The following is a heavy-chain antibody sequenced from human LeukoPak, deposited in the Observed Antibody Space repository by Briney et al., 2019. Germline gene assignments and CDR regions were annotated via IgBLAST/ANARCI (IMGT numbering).Heavy chain of an antibody. Sequence: ASVKVSCKASGYTFTGYHMHWVRQAPGQGLEWMGRINPNSGDTNYAQKFQGRVTMTRDTSISTAYMELSRLRSDGTAVYYCARDYCSSTSCLFDYWGQGTLVTVSS. CDR3: ARDYCSSTSCLFDY. V-gene: IGHV1-2*06. J-gene: IGHJ4*02. CDR2: INPNSGDT. D-gene: IGHD2-2*01. CDR1: GYTFTGYH.